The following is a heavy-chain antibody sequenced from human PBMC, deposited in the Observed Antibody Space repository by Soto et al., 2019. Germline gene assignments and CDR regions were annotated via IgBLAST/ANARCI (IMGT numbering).Heavy chain of an antibody. D-gene: IGHD2-15*01. V-gene: IGHV3-23*01. J-gene: IGHJ4*02. CDR2: IANDGRA. CDR1: GFTFSSYA. CDR3: AKEIAAIDKPCFDF. Sequence: PWGSLRLSCAASGFTFSSYAMSWVRQAPGKGLEWVSGIANDGRAFYADSVKGRFTFTRDNSKNTLYLQMNSLRAEDTAIYYCAKEIAAIDKPCFDFWGQGTLVTVSS.